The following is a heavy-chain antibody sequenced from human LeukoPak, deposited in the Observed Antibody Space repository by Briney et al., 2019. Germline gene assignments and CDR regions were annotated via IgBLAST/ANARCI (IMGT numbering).Heavy chain of an antibody. CDR3: ARELPGGYFDY. CDR2: ISGYNGNT. J-gene: IGHJ4*02. D-gene: IGHD2-8*02. Sequence: ASVKVSCKASGYSFSNFGISWVRQAPGQGLEWMGWISGYNGNTDYAQKLHGRVTMATNTSTSTAYMELRSLSSDDTAVYYCARELPGGYFDYWGQGTLVTVSS. CDR1: GYSFSNFG. V-gene: IGHV1-18*01.